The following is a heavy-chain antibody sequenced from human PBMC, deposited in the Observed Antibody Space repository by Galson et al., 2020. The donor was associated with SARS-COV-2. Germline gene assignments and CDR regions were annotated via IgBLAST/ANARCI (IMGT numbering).Heavy chain of an antibody. J-gene: IGHJ4*02. CDR1: GFTFSKYW. CDR3: ARDLVGGYDYWPAGAPDH. Sequence: GESLKISCAASGFTFSKYWMHWVRQDPGKGLVWVSRINRDGSNTTYADSVKGRFTISRDNAKNTLFRRMTSLRAEDTALYYCARDLVGGYDYWPAGAPDHWGQGTLVTVSS. CDR2: INRDGSNT. D-gene: IGHD5-12*01. V-gene: IGHV3-74*03.